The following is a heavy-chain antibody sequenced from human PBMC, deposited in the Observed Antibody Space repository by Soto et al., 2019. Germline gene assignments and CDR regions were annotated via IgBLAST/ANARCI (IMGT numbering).Heavy chain of an antibody. J-gene: IGHJ4*02. CDR1: GGSISSYY. V-gene: IGHV4-59*01. D-gene: IGHD3-22*01. CDR2: IYFRGTT. Sequence: SETLSLTCTVSGGSISSYYSSWIRQPPGKGLEWIGYIYFRGTTNYNPSLKSRVTMSADTSKNQFSLKLNSVTAADTAVYYCARMNYYDTSGYPFDYWGQGMMVTVSS. CDR3: ARMNYYDTSGYPFDY.